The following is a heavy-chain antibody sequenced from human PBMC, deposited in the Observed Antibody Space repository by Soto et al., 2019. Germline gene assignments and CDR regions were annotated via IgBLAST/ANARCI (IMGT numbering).Heavy chain of an antibody. CDR3: ARLAGYCSGTSCYGYYGMDV. D-gene: IGHD2-2*01. J-gene: IGHJ6*02. V-gene: IGHV4-30-4*01. CDR2: IYYNGTT. Sequence: SETLSLTCTVSGGSISSGEYYWSWIRQPPGEGLGWIGNIYYNGTTYNNPSLKSRVTISVDTSKNQFSLKLSSVTAADTAVYYCARLAGYCSGTSCYGYYGMDVWGQGTTVTVSS. CDR1: GGSISSGEYY.